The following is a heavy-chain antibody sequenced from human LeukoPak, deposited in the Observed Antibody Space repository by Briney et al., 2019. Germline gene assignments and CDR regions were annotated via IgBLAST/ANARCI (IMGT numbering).Heavy chain of an antibody. CDR2: INPSGGST. CDR3: ARGSYSSGWNAEAFDI. CDR1: GYTFTSYY. D-gene: IGHD6-19*01. J-gene: IGHJ3*02. Sequence: ASVKVSCKASGYTFTSYYMHWVRQAPGQGLEWMGIINPSGGSTSYAQKFQGRVTMTRDTSTSTVYMELSSLRSEDTAVYYCARGSYSSGWNAEAFDIWGQGTMVTVSS. V-gene: IGHV1-46*01.